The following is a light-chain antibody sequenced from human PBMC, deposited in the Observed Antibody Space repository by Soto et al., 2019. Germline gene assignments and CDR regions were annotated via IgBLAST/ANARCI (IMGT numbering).Light chain of an antibody. V-gene: IGKV3-20*01. Sequence: EIVLAQSPGTLSLSPGESATLSCRASQSVSSSFLAWYQQKAGQAPRLLIYGAARRATGIPDRFSGSGSGTDFTLTISRLEPEDFAVYYCQQYVSSPLAFGQGTKVEI. CDR1: QSVSSSF. CDR2: GAA. CDR3: QQYVSSPLA. J-gene: IGKJ1*01.